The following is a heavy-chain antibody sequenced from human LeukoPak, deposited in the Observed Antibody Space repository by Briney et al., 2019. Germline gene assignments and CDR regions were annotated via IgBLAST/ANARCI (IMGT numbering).Heavy chain of an antibody. CDR2: INHSGST. V-gene: IGHV4-34*01. CDR3: VRGHYDILTGYSHFDY. CDR1: GGSFSGYY. D-gene: IGHD3-9*01. Sequence: SETLSLTCAVYGGSFSGYYWSWIRQPPGKGLEWIGEINHSGSTNYNPSLKSRVTISVDTSKNQFSLKLSSVTAADTAVYYCVRGHYDILTGYSHFDYWGQGTLVTVSS. J-gene: IGHJ4*02.